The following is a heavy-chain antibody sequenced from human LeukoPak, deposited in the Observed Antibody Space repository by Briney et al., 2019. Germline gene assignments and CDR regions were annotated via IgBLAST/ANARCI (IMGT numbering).Heavy chain of an antibody. CDR2: ISCIVGST. Sequence: GGPLSLSCVASVFTFSSYAMTWVRQAPGKGLEWVSAISCIVGSTHNAAPVKGRVTISRDNPTNTLYLQMNSLRAEDTAVYYCAKERGDAGIQLWPLYFQHWGQGTLVTVSS. V-gene: IGHV3-23*01. D-gene: IGHD5-18*01. CDR1: VFTFSSYA. CDR3: AKERGDAGIQLWPLYFQH. J-gene: IGHJ1*01.